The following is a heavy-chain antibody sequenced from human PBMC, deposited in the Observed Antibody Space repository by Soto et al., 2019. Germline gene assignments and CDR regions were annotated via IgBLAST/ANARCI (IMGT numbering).Heavy chain of an antibody. D-gene: IGHD2-15*01. J-gene: IGHJ4*02. CDR1: GYTFTHHG. CDR2: ISCYNGDT. V-gene: IGHV1-18*01. CDR3: ARDPPNTSGRYQFFDF. Sequence: QVQLVQSGTEVKKPGASVKVSCMASGYTFTHHGISWVRQAPGQGPEWMGWISCYNGDTKYAQNVQGRVTLTTDTSATTAYMELRSLSSDDTAVYYCARDPPNTSGRYQFFDFWGQGTLVAVSS.